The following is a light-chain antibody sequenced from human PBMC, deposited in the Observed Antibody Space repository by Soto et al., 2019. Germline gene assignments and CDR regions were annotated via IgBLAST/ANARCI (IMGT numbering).Light chain of an antibody. CDR2: GAS. J-gene: IGKJ1*01. CDR1: QSVSSN. Sequence: DIVMTQTPATLSVSPGERSALSVRASQSVSSNLAWYQQKPGQAPRLLIYGASTRATGIPARFSGSGSGTEFTLTISSLQSEDFAVYYCQQYGSSGTFGQGAKVDI. CDR3: QQYGSSGT. V-gene: IGKV3-15*01.